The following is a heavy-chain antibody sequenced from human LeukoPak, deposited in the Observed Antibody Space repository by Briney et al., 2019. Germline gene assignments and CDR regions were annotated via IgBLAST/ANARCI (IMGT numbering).Heavy chain of an antibody. CDR3: AKAGGRITIFGVVYYYYYMDV. CDR1: GFTFSSYS. Sequence: GGSLRLSCAASGFTFSSYSMNWVRQAPGKGLGWVSYISSSSSTIYYADSVKGRFTISRDNSKNTLYLQMNSLRAEDTAVYYCAKAGGRITIFGVVYYYYYMDVWGKGTTVTVSS. CDR2: ISSSSSTI. D-gene: IGHD3-3*01. V-gene: IGHV3-48*01. J-gene: IGHJ6*03.